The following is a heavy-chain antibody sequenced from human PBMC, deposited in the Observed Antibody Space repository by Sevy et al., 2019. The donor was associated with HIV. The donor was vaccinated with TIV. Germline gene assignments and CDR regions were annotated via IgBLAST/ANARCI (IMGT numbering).Heavy chain of an antibody. CDR3: ARHIVLMVYEPHKDGFDI. CDR1: GFTFSSYR. Sequence: GGSLRLSCAASGFTFSSYRMTWVRQAPGRGLEWVSSISSTGTYIYYADSVKGRFTISRDNAENSLYLQMNSLRAEDTAVYYCARHIVLMVYEPHKDGFDIWGQGTMVTVSS. J-gene: IGHJ3*02. D-gene: IGHD2-8*01. CDR2: ISSTGTYI. V-gene: IGHV3-21*04.